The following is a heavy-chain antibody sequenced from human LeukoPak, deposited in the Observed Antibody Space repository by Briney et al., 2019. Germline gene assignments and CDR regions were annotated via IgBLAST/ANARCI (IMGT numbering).Heavy chain of an antibody. CDR1: GFTFDDYG. CDR2: INWNGGST. V-gene: IGHV3-20*04. D-gene: IGHD3-22*01. J-gene: IGHJ6*03. CDR3: ARGCNYYDSSGYGPNYYYYYMDV. Sequence: GGSLRLSCAASGFTFDDYGMSWFRQAPGKGLEWVSGINWNGGSTGYADSVKGRFTISRDNAKSSLYLQMNSLRAEDTALYYCARGCNYYDSSGYGPNYYYYYMDVWGKGTTVTVSS.